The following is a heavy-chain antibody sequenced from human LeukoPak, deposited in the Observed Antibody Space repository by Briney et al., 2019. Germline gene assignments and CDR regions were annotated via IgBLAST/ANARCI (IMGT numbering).Heavy chain of an antibody. CDR3: VRDNAYTSDY. D-gene: IGHD5-24*01. CDR2: INTNGDSA. J-gene: IGHJ4*01. V-gene: IGHV3-74*01. CDR1: GFTFSSYW. Sequence: GGSLRLSCAASGFTFSSYWMNWVRQVPGKGLIWVAHINTNGDSANYADSVKGRFTISRDNAKSTLSLQMNSLRAEDTAIYYCVRDNAYTSDYWGQGTLVTVSS.